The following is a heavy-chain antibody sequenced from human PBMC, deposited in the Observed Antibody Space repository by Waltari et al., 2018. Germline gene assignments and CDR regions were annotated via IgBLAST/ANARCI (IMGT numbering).Heavy chain of an antibody. CDR1: GGSFSGYY. CDR3: ARGKSSGWGRTGNWFDP. D-gene: IGHD6-19*01. Sequence: QVQLKQWGAGLLKPSETLSLTCAVYGGSFSGYYWNWIRQPPGKGLEWIGEINHSGSTNYNPSLKSRVTISVDTSKNQCSLKLSSVTAADTAVYYCARGKSSGWGRTGNWFDPWGQGTLVTVSS. CDR2: INHSGST. V-gene: IGHV4-34*01. J-gene: IGHJ5*02.